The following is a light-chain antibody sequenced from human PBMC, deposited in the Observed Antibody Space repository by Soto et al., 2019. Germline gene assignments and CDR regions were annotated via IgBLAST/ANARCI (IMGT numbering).Light chain of an antibody. V-gene: IGKV1-27*01. CDR2: AES. Sequence: DSQMPQSPSSLSASVGDRVTITCRASQGISNYLAWYQQKPGKVPKLLIYAESTLQSGVPSRFSGSGSGTDFTLTISSLQPEDVATYYCLKYNSAPRTFGQGTKVDI. CDR1: QGISNY. CDR3: LKYNSAPRT. J-gene: IGKJ1*01.